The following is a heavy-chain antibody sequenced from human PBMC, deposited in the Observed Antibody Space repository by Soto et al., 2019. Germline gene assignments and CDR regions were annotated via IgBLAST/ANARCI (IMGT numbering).Heavy chain of an antibody. V-gene: IGHV6-1*01. D-gene: IGHD6-13*01. CDR3: ARGDSITAAGPKMDV. Sequence: SQTLSLTCVISGDSVSSDSAAWNWIRQSPLRGLEWLGRTYYRSKWYNDYAVSVKSRITINPDTSKNQFSLQLNSVTPEDTAVYYCARGDSITAAGPKMDVWGQGTTVTVSS. CDR1: GDSVSSDSAA. CDR2: TYYRSKWYN. J-gene: IGHJ6*02.